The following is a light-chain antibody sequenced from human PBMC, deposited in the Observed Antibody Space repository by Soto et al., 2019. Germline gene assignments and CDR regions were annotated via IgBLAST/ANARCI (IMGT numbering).Light chain of an antibody. CDR1: QTIGRN. CDR3: KQSYTSPLT. Sequence: DIQMTQSPSSLSASVGDRVTITCRAGQTIGRNLIWYQQKPGKAPKLLIYAASSLQSGVPSRFSGSGAGTDFTLTINTLQPEDFATYFCKQSYTSPLTFGGGTRVQI. J-gene: IGKJ4*01. V-gene: IGKV1-39*01. CDR2: AAS.